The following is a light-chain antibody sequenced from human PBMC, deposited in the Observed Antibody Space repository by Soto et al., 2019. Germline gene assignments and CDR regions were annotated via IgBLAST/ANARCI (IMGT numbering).Light chain of an antibody. CDR3: NSYTTSSSLYV. J-gene: IGLJ1*01. V-gene: IGLV2-14*01. CDR2: DVS. Sequence: HSALTQPASVSGSPGQSITIPCTGTSSDIGGYDHVSWYQQHPGKAPKLMVYDVSNRPSGVSDRFSGSKSANTASLTISGLQAEDEADYYCNSYTTSSSLYVFGTGTKLTVL. CDR1: SSDIGGYDH.